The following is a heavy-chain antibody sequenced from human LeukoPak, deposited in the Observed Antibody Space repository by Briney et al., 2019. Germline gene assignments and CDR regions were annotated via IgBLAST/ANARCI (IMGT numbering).Heavy chain of an antibody. CDR3: ARAQSGSTHDY. Sequence: PSETLSLICTVSGGSISSGDYYWSWIRQPPGKGLEWIGYIYYSGSTYYNPSLKSRVTISVDTSKNQFSLKLSSVTAADTAVYYCARAQSGSTHDYWGQGTLVTVSS. CDR2: IYYSGST. D-gene: IGHD1-26*01. V-gene: IGHV4-30-4*01. J-gene: IGHJ4*02. CDR1: GGSISSGDYY.